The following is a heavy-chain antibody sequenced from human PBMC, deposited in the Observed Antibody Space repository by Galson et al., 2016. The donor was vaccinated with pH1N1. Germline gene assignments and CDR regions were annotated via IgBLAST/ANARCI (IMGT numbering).Heavy chain of an antibody. CDR3: ARDSANSGDYVREFDC. Sequence: TLSLTCTVSGDSIGSGSYYWSWVRQPAGKGLEWIGRIYTSGSTNYNPSLKSRIFISLDTAKNQFSLRLSSVPAADTAVYYCARDSANSGDYVREFDCWGQGTLVTVSS. CDR2: IYTSGST. CDR1: GDSIGSGSYY. V-gene: IGHV4-61*02. D-gene: IGHD1-26*01. J-gene: IGHJ4*02.